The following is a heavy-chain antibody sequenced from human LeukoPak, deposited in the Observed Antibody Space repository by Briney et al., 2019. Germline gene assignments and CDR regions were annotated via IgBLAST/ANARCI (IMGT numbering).Heavy chain of an antibody. Sequence: PGGSLRLSCAASGFTFSSYGMSWVRQAPGKGLEWVSAISGSGGSTYYADSVKGRFTISRDNSKNTLYLQMNSLRAEDTAVYYCAKDGLRRLELLPFYFDYWGQGTLVTVSS. J-gene: IGHJ4*02. CDR2: ISGSGGST. V-gene: IGHV3-23*01. D-gene: IGHD1-26*01. CDR1: GFTFSSYG. CDR3: AKDGLRRLELLPFYFDY.